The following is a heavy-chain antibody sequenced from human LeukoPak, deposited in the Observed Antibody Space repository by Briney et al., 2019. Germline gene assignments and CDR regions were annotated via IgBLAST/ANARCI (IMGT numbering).Heavy chain of an antibody. Sequence: PGGSLRLPCAASGFPFDDYAMHWVRQAPGKGLEWVSGISWNSDSIGYADSVKGRFTISRDNAKNSLYLQMNSLRTEDTALYYCAKEYSSGWYRSYYYGMDVWGQGTTVTVSS. J-gene: IGHJ6*02. CDR1: GFPFDDYA. D-gene: IGHD6-19*01. V-gene: IGHV3-9*01. CDR2: ISWNSDSI. CDR3: AKEYSSGWYRSYYYGMDV.